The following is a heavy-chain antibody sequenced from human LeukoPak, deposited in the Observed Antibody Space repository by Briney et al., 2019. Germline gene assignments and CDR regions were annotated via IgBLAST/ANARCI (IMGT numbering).Heavy chain of an antibody. CDR2: ISGSGGST. Sequence: GGSLRLSCAASGFTFDKAWMTWVRQAPGKGLEWVSGISGSGGSTYYADSVKGRFTISRENSKTTLDLKMNSLRAEDTAVYYCAKDDTWLRYQYWGQGTLVTASS. V-gene: IGHV3-23*01. D-gene: IGHD3-9*01. J-gene: IGHJ4*02. CDR1: GFTFDKAW. CDR3: AKDDTWLRYQY.